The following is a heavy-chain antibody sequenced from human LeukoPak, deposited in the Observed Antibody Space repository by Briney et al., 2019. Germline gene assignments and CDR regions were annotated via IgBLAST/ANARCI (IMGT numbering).Heavy chain of an antibody. D-gene: IGHD3-16*02. Sequence: ASETLSLTCAVSGGSLISTTYYWDWIRQPPGKGLEWIGSIYYSGSTYYNPSLKSRVTVSVDMSKNQFSLQLSSVTAADTAVYYCARAPRTGAWDMITFGGVIVHGDAFDFWGQGTMVTVSS. CDR1: GGSLISTTYY. J-gene: IGHJ3*01. CDR3: ARAPRTGAWDMITFGGVIVHGDAFDF. V-gene: IGHV4-39*07. CDR2: IYYSGST.